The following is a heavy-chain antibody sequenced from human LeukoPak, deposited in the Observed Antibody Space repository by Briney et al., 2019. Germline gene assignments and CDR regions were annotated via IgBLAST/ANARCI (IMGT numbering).Heavy chain of an antibody. CDR1: GGSFSGYY. D-gene: IGHD2-2*01. CDR2: INHSGST. CDR3: ARGGYCSSTSCYRSTYYYYGMDV. J-gene: IGHJ6*02. Sequence: SETLSLTCAVYGGSFSGYYWSWIRQPPGKGLEWIGEINHSGSTNYNPSLKSRVTISVDTSKNQFPLKLSSVTAADTAVYYCARGGYCSSTSCYRSTYYYYGMDVWGQGTTVTVSS. V-gene: IGHV4-34*01.